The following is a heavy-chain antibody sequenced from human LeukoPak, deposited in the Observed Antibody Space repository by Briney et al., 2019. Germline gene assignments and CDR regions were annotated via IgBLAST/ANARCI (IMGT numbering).Heavy chain of an antibody. Sequence: GGSLRLSCAASGFTFSSYAMSWVRQAPGKGLEWVSAISCSGGSTYYADSVKGRFTISRDNSKNTLYLQMNSLRAEDTAVYYCAKDSGNGAVVITIFDYWGQGTLVTVSS. D-gene: IGHD3-22*01. J-gene: IGHJ4*02. CDR2: ISCSGGST. CDR1: GFTFSSYA. CDR3: AKDSGNGAVVITIFDY. V-gene: IGHV3-23*01.